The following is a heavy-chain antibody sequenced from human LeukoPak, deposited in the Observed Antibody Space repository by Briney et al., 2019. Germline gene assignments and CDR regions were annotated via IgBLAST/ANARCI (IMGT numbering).Heavy chain of an antibody. CDR1: GFTFSSYG. V-gene: IGHV3-30*18. CDR3: AKPKSIAAAGIRALGPYYYYGMDV. CDR2: ISYDGSNK. Sequence: GGSLRLSCAASGFTFSSYGMHWVRQAPGKGLEWVAVISYDGSNKYYADSVKGRFTISRDNSKNTLYLQMNSLRAEDTAVYYCAKPKSIAAAGIRALGPYYYYGMDVWGKGTTVTVSS. D-gene: IGHD6-13*01. J-gene: IGHJ6*04.